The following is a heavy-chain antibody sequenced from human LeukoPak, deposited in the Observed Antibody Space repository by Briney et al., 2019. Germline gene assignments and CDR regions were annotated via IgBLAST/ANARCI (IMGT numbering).Heavy chain of an antibody. J-gene: IGHJ3*02. Sequence: EASVKVSCKASGYTFTSYDINWVRQATGQGLEWMGWMNPNSGNTGYAQKFQGRVTMTRNTSISTAYMELSSLRSEDTVVYYCAHFDWTNSKGLDAFDIWGQGTMVTVSS. CDR3: AHFDWTNSKGLDAFDI. D-gene: IGHD3-9*01. CDR1: GYTFTSYD. CDR2: MNPNSGNT. V-gene: IGHV1-8*01.